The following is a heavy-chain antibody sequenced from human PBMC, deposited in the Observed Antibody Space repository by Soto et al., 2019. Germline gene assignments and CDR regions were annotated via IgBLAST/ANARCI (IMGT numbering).Heavy chain of an antibody. CDR3: ARVGDGRYGVCTFWFGS. D-gene: IGHD2-8*01. V-gene: IGHV4-59*01. Sequence: SETLSLTCAVSGGSINTYYWSWVRQPPGKGLEWIGNIHHSGSTNYNPSLNSRVTISIDTSKNKLSLWLNSVTAADTAVYYCARVGDGRYGVCTFWFGSWGQGTLVTVSS. CDR2: IHHSGST. J-gene: IGHJ5*01. CDR1: GGSINTYY.